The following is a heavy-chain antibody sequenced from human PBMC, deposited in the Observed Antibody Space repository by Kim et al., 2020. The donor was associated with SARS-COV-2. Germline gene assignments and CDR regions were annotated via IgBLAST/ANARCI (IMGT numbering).Heavy chain of an antibody. V-gene: IGHV1-8*01. CDR1: GYTFTSYD. Sequence: ASVKVSCKASGYTFTSYDINWVRQATGQGLEWMGWMNPNSGNTGYAQKFQGRVTMTRNTSISTAYMELSSLRSEDTAVYYCARGRYFDPFWAFDIWGQGTMVTVSS. CDR3: ARGRYFDPFWAFDI. J-gene: IGHJ3*02. CDR2: MNPNSGNT. D-gene: IGHD3-9*01.